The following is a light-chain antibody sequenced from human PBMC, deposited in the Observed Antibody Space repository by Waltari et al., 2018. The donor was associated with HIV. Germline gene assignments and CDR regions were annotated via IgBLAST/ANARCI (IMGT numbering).Light chain of an antibody. CDR2: GAS. J-gene: IGKJ1*01. CDR3: QKYNSAPRT. V-gene: IGKV1-27*01. CDR1: QGISSY. Sequence: DIQMTQSPSSLSASVGDRVTITCRASQGISSYLAWYRQKPGKVPELLIYGASTLQSEVPSRFSGSGSGADFTLTISSLQPEDVATYFCQKYNSAPRTFGKGTKVEIK.